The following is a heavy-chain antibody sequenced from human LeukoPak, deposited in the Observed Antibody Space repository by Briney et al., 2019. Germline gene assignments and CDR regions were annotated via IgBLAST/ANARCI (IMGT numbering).Heavy chain of an antibody. Sequence: AQSLRLSCAPSAFTVTSFGIHWVSHLPGKGIGWVAFIPYDGSKKNYADSVKGRFGIRRDNSTNTLYLHVDSVRAEDPSISYCAKLQLEPTNTDYWGQGTLVTVSS. CDR3: AKLQLEPTNTDY. D-gene: IGHD1-1*01. J-gene: IGHJ4*02. CDR1: AFTVTSFG. CDR2: IPYDGSKK. V-gene: IGHV3-30*02.